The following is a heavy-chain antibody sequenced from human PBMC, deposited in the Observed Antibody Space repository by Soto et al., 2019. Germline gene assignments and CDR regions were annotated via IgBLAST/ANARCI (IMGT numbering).Heavy chain of an antibody. V-gene: IGHV3-48*04. CDR1: GFTLTTYS. CDR2: ISGGGGSTI. Sequence: GGSLRLSCAVSGFTLTTYSMNWVRQAPGKGLEWISYISGGGGSTIYYTDSVKGRFTISRDNAKKSLYLDMNSLRAEDTAVYFCARGRGYYDSSGYDFWGQVTQGSVCS. CDR3: ARGRGYYDSSGYDF. D-gene: IGHD3-22*01. J-gene: IGHJ4*02.